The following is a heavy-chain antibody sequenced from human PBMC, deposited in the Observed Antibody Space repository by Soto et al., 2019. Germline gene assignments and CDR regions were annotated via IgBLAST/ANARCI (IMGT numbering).Heavy chain of an antibody. CDR1: GFTVSTKY. CDR3: ARDPWAADY. D-gene: IGHD3-16*01. J-gene: IGHJ4*02. CDR2: IYSCGST. Sequence: EVQLVESGGGLVQPGGSLRLSCAASGFTVSTKYMSWVRQAPGKGLEWVSVIYSCGSTFYADSVRGRFTISRDNSKNPVNLQMNSLRAEDTAVYYCARDPWAADYWGQGTLVTVSS. V-gene: IGHV3-66*01.